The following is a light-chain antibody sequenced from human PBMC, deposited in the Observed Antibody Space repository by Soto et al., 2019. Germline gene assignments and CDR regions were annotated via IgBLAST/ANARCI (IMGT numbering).Light chain of an antibody. CDR1: QSISSY. J-gene: IGKJ3*01. CDR3: QQLYNWPLT. CDR2: DAS. Sequence: EIVLTQSPGTLSLSPGERATLSCRASQSISSYLAWYQQKPGQAPRLLIYDASNRATGIPARFSGSGSGTDFTLTISSLAPEDFAIYYCQQLYNWPLTFGPGTRWIS. V-gene: IGKV3-11*01.